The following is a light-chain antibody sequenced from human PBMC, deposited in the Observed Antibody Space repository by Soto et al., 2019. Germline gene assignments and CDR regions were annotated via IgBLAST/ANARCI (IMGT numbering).Light chain of an antibody. J-gene: IGKJ1*01. CDR3: QQYNAYPWT. Sequence: DIQMTQSPSNLSASVGDRVTITGRASQSISSWLAWYQQKPGKAPNLLIYKASSLKSGVPSRFSGSGSGTEFTLTISSLQPDDCATYYCQQYNAYPWTFGHGTQVEIK. V-gene: IGKV1-5*03. CDR2: KAS. CDR1: QSISSW.